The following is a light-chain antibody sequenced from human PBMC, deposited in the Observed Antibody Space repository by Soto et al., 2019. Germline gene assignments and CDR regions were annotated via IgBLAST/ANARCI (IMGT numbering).Light chain of an antibody. Sequence: QSVLTQPASVSGSPGQSITIPCTGTSSDVGGHNYVSWYQQHPGKAPKLILYDVSDRPSGVSSRFSGSKSGNTASLTISGLQAEDEADYYCSSCTRGTFVFGTGTKVTVL. CDR3: SSCTRGTFV. V-gene: IGLV2-14*03. CDR1: SSDVGGHNY. CDR2: DVS. J-gene: IGLJ1*01.